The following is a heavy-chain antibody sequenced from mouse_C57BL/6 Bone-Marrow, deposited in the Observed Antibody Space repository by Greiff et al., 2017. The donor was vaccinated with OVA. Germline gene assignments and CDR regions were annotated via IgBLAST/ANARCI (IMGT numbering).Heavy chain of an antibody. CDR3: ARCSSYQTSAWFAY. Sequence: QVQLQQPGAELVRPGSSVKLSCKASGYTFTSYWMDWVKQRPGQGLEWIGNIYPSDSDTPYNQKFKVKATLTVDKISSEDYMQLSSLKSEDSAVYYCARCSSYQTSAWFAYWGQGTLVTVSA. CDR2: IYPSDSDT. D-gene: IGHD1-1*01. V-gene: IGHV1-61*01. CDR1: GYTFTSYW. J-gene: IGHJ3*01.